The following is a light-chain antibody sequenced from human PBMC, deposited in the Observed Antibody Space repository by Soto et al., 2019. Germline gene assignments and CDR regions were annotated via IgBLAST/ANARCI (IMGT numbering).Light chain of an antibody. J-gene: IGKJ1*01. V-gene: IGKV1-39*01. CDR3: QQSYSTPRT. CDR2: AAS. CDR1: QSISSY. Sequence: DIQMTQSPSSLSASVGDRVTITCRASQSISSYLNWYQQKPGKAPKLLIYAASSLQSGVPSRFSGSGSGTDFTLTISSLQPEDFVTYYCQQSYSTPRTFGQGTKVAIK.